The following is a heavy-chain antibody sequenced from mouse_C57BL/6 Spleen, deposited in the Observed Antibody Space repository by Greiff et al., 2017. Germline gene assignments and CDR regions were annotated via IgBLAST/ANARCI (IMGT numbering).Heavy chain of an antibody. CDR1: GYTFTSYW. J-gene: IGHJ2*01. CDR3: ARVDNYFDY. V-gene: IGHV1-50*01. CDR2: IDPSDSYT. D-gene: IGHD3-3*01. Sequence: QVHVKQPGAELVKPGASVKLSCKASGYTFTSYWMQWVKQRPGQGLEWIGEIDPSDSYTNYNQKFKGKATLTVDTSSSTAYMQLSSLTSEDSAVYYCARVDNYFDYWGQGTTLTVSS.